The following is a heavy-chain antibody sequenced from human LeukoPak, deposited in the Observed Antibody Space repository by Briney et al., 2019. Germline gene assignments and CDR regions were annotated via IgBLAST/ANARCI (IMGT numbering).Heavy chain of an antibody. J-gene: IGHJ3*02. Sequence: ASVKVSCKASGGTFSSYAISWVRQAPGQGLEWMGRIIPILGIANYAQKFQGRVTITADKSTSTAYMELSSLRSEDTAVYYCARGMATINDAFDIWGQGTMVTVSS. CDR2: IIPILGIA. CDR3: ARGMATINDAFDI. V-gene: IGHV1-69*04. D-gene: IGHD5-24*01. CDR1: GGTFSSYA.